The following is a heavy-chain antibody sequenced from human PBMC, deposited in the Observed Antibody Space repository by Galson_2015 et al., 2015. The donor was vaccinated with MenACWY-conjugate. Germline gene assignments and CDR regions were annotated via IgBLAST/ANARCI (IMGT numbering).Heavy chain of an antibody. Sequence: QSGAEVKKPGESLTISCKGSGYSITNYWIGWVRQMPGKGLERMGIIYLVNSITKYNPSFQGQVTVSADRAISTAYLQWTSLQASDTAIYYCASAYDGNFHWGDWGQGTLVTVSS. D-gene: IGHD3-16*01. CDR2: IYLVNSIT. V-gene: IGHV5-51*01. CDR1: GYSITNYW. J-gene: IGHJ4*02. CDR3: ASAYDGNFHWGD.